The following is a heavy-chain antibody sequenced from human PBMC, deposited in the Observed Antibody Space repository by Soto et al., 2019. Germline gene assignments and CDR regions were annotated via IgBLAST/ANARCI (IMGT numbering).Heavy chain of an antibody. CDR2: IYPGDSDT. CDR1: GYSFTSYW. D-gene: IGHD2-21*02. CDR3: ARQAYCGGDCYPNAFDI. J-gene: IGHJ3*02. V-gene: IGHV5-51*01. Sequence: PGESLKISCKGSGYSFTSYWIGWVRQMPGKGLEWMGIIYPGDSDTRYSPSFQGQVTISADKSISTAYLQWSSLKASDTAMYYCARQAYCGGDCYPNAFDIWGQGTMVTVS.